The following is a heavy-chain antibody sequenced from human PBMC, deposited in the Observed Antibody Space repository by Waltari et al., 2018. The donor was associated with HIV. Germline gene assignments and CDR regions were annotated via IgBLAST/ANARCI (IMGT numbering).Heavy chain of an antibody. CDR1: GFTFSSYW. J-gene: IGHJ4*02. Sequence: EVQLVESGGGLVQPGGSLRLSCAASGFTFSSYWMHWVRQTPGKGLVVVSRIHSDGSSTRYADSVKGRFTISRDNAKNTLYLQMNSLRAEDTALYYCARGGIAAAGWGDFDYWGQGTLVTVSS. CDR2: IHSDGSST. D-gene: IGHD6-13*01. V-gene: IGHV3-74*01. CDR3: ARGGIAAAGWGDFDY.